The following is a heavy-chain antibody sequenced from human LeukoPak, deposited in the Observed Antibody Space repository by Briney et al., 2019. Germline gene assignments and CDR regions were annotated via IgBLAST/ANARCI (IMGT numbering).Heavy chain of an antibody. J-gene: IGHJ4*02. CDR1: GFTVSSNY. Sequence: GGSLRLSCAASGFTVSSNYMTWVRQAPGKGLEWVSLIYSGGSTYYADSVKGRFTIFRDNFKNTLYLQMNSLRAEDTAVYYCARAWPFDYWGQGTLVTVSS. CDR3: ARAWPFDY. CDR2: IYSGGST. V-gene: IGHV3-53*01.